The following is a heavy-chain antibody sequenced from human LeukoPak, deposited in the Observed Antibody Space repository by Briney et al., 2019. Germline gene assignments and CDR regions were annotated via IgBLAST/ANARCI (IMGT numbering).Heavy chain of an antibody. CDR3: ASSYYYDSSGYYRGHIDYFDY. V-gene: IGHV4-59*08. CDR2: IYYSGST. J-gene: IGHJ4*02. D-gene: IGHD3-22*01. CDR1: GGSISSYY. Sequence: SETLSLTCTVSGGSISSYYWSWIRQPPGKGLEWIGYIYYSGSTNYNPSLKSRVTISVDTSKNQFSLKLRSVTAADTAVYYCASSYYYDSSGYYRGHIDYFDYWGQGTLVTVSS.